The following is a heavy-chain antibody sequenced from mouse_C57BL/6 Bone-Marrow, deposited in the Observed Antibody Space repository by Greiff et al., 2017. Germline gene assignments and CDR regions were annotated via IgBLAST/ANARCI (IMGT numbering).Heavy chain of an antibody. V-gene: IGHV1-69*01. J-gene: IGHJ4*01. CDR3: ARSPIVTTVYYYAMDY. Sequence: QVPLQQPGAELVMPGASVKLSCKASGYTFTSYWMHWVKQRPGQGLEWIGEIDPSDSYTNYNQKFKGKSTLTVDKSSSTAYMRLSSLTAEDAAVYYCARSPIVTTVYYYAMDYWGQGTSVTVSS. CDR1: GYTFTSYW. D-gene: IGHD2-5*01. CDR2: IDPSDSYT.